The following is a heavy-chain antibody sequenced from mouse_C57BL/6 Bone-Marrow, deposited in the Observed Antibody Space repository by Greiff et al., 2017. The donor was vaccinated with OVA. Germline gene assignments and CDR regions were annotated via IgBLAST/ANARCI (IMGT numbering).Heavy chain of an antibody. CDR2: ISDGGSYT. CDR1: GFTFSSYA. Sequence: EVMLVESGGGLVKPGGSLKLSCAASGFTFSSYAMSWVRQTPEKRLEWVATISDGGSYTYYPDHVKGRFTISRDNAKNHLYLQMSHLKSEATAMSYLSRGLKTNLDLAYWGQGTLVTVSA. CDR3: SRGLKTNLDLAY. V-gene: IGHV5-4*03. D-gene: IGHD1-3*01. J-gene: IGHJ3*01.